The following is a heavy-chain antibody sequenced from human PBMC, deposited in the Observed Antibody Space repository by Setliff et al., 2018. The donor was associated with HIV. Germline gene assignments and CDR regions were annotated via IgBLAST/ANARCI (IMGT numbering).Heavy chain of an antibody. J-gene: IGHJ3*01. CDR1: GFTFSSYA. CDR2: ISSNGGST. V-gene: IGHV3-64*04. D-gene: IGHD3-9*01. CDR3: AREGEYFDTIGHYLVRRFLDL. Sequence: PGGSLRLSCSASGFTFSSYAMHWVRQAPGKGLEYVSAISSNGGSTYYADSVKGRFTISRDNAKNSLYLQMNSLRGEDTALYFCAREGEYFDTIGHYLVRRFLDLWGQGTMVTVSS.